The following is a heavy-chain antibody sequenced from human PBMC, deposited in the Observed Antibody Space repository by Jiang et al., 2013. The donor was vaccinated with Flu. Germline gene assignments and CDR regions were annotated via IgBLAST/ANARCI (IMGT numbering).Heavy chain of an antibody. CDR2: GGST. D-gene: IGHD3-16*01. Sequence: GGSTSYAQKFQGRVTMTRDMSTSTVYMELSSLRSEDTAVYYCAGGNNAFDIWGQGTMVTVSS. V-gene: IGHV1-46*01. J-gene: IGHJ3*02. CDR3: AGGNNAFDI.